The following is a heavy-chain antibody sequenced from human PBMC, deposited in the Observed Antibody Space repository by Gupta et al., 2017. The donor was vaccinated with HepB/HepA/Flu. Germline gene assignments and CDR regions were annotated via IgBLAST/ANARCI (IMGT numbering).Heavy chain of an antibody. D-gene: IGHD6-6*01. J-gene: IGHJ4*02. CDR2: IIPIFGTA. V-gene: IGHV1-69*06. CDR3: ARDRWPGLEYSSSDQFDY. CDR1: GGTFSSYA. Sequence: QVQLVQSGAEVKKPGSSVKVSCKASGGTFSSYAISWVRQAPGQGLEWMGGIIPIFGTANYAQKFQGRVTITADKSTSTAYMELSSLRSEDTAVYYCARDRWPGLEYSSSDQFDYWGQGTLVTVSS.